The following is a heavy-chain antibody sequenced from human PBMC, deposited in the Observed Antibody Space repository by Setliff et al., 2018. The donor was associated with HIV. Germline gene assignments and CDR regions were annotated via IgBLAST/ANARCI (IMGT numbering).Heavy chain of an antibody. D-gene: IGHD3-10*01. CDR2: TYYRSKWYN. Sequence: PSQTLSLPCAISGDSVSSNSAAWNWIRQSPSRGLEWLGRTYYRSKWYNDYAVSVKSRITINPDTSKNQFSLQLNSVTPEDTAVYYCARSAGLLWFGELLYDYWGQGTLVTVSS. CDR1: GDSVSSNSAA. J-gene: IGHJ4*02. V-gene: IGHV6-1*01. CDR3: ARSAGLLWFGELLYDY.